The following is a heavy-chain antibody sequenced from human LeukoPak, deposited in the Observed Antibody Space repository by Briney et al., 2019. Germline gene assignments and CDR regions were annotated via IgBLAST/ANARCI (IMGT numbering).Heavy chain of an antibody. J-gene: IGHJ4*02. CDR2: INASGGNT. D-gene: IGHD6-13*01. V-gene: IGHV3-23*01. Sequence: GGSLRLSCAGSGFTFSSNPVSWARQAPGKGREWGSAINASGGNTYYAASVRGRFTISRDNSKNTLYLQMNPMRAEDTAVYYCATPKQARRYFDYWGQGTLVTVSS. CDR1: GFTFSSNP. CDR3: ATPKQARRYFDY.